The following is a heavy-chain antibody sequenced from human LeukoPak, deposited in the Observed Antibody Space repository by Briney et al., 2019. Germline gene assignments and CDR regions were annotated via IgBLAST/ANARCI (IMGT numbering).Heavy chain of an antibody. CDR2: INWNGGST. D-gene: IGHD3-22*01. V-gene: IGHV3-20*04. CDR1: GFTFDDYG. CDR3: ARDYYDSSGYYYFDY. J-gene: IGHJ4*02. Sequence: PGGSLRPSCAASGFTFDDYGMSWVRQAPGKGLEWVSGINWNGGSTGYADSVKGRFTISRDNAKNSLYLQMNSLRAEDTALYYCARDYYDSSGYYYFDYWGQGTLVTVSP.